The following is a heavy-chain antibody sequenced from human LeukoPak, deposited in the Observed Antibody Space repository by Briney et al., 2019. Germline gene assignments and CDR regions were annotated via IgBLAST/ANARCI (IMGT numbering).Heavy chain of an antibody. Sequence: GGSLRLSCAASGFTFSGYAMSWVRQAPGKGLEWVSAISGSGGSTYYADSVKGRFTISRDNSKNTLFLQMNSLRAEDTAVYYCAKDSSPGAAFDYWGQGTLVTVSS. V-gene: IGHV3-23*01. CDR2: ISGSGGST. D-gene: IGHD1-26*01. CDR3: AKDSSPGAAFDY. J-gene: IGHJ4*02. CDR1: GFTFSGYA.